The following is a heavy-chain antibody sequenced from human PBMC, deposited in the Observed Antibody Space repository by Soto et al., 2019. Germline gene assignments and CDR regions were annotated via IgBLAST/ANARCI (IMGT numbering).Heavy chain of an antibody. CDR3: ATSERDCSGGSCYSLDY. D-gene: IGHD2-15*01. J-gene: IGHJ4*02. V-gene: IGHV4-4*02. Sequence: SETLSLTCAVSGGSISSSNWWSWVRQPPGKGLEWIGEIYHSGSTNYNPSLKSRVTISVDKSKNQFSLKLSSVTAADTAVYYCATSERDCSGGSCYSLDYWGQGTLVTVSS. CDR1: GGSISSSNW. CDR2: IYHSGST.